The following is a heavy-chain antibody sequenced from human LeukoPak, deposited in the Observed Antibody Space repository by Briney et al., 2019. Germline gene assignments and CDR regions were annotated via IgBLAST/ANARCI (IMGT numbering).Heavy chain of an antibody. V-gene: IGHV3-7*01. CDR2: IKQDGGEK. D-gene: IGHD4-17*01. Sequence: GESLRLSCAASGFTFSTYWMSWARQAPGKGLEWVANIKQDGGEKYYVDSVKGRFTISRDNAKNSLYLQMNSLRTEDTAVYYCARGYGDPLDYYYYMDVWGNGTTVTVSS. CDR1: GFTFSTYW. CDR3: ARGYGDPLDYYYYMDV. J-gene: IGHJ6*03.